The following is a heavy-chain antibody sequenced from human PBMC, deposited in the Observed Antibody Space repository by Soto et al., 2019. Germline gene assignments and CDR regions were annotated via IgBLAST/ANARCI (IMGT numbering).Heavy chain of an antibody. CDR2: IYYSGST. D-gene: IGHD1-26*01. CDR3: ARARYYGAKNDF. J-gene: IGHJ4*02. CDR1: GGSISSYY. V-gene: IGHV4-59*01. Sequence: PSETLSLTCTVSGGSISSYYWSWIRQPPGKGLEWIGYIYYSGSTKYNPSLRSRVTLSIDTPRSQFSLRLNSVTAADTAVYYCARARYYGAKNDFWGQGTRVTVSS.